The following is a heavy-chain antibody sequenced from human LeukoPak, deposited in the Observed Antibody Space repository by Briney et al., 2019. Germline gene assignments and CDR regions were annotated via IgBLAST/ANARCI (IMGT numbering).Heavy chain of an antibody. J-gene: IGHJ4*02. CDR2: IRYDGRNT. CDR3: AKGGDHNAYSYVDY. CDR1: GFTFSSYG. V-gene: IGHV3-30*02. D-gene: IGHD3-16*01. Sequence: GGSLRLSCAASGFTFSSYGMHWVRPAPGKGLEWVSFIRYDGRNTYYADSVKGRFTISRDNSKNTLYLQMHSLRAEDTAVYYCAKGGDHNAYSYVDYWGQGTLVTVSS.